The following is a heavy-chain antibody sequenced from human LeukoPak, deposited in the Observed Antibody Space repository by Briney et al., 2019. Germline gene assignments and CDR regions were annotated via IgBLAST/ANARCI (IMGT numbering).Heavy chain of an antibody. J-gene: IGHJ4*02. CDR3: ARGDETAMADY. Sequence: SETLSLTCAVYGGSFSGYYWSWIRQPPGKGLEWIGEINHSGSTNYNPSLKSRATISVDTSKNQFSLKLSSVTAADTAVYYCARGDETAMADYWGQGTLVTVSS. CDR2: INHSGST. V-gene: IGHV4-34*01. CDR1: GGSFSGYY. D-gene: IGHD5-18*01.